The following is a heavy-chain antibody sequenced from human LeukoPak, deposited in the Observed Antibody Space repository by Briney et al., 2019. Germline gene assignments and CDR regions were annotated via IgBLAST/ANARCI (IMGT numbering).Heavy chain of an antibody. Sequence: GGSLRLSCAASGFTFSSYAMSWVRQAPGKGLEWVSTINGSGGSTYYADSVKGRFTISRDNSKNTLYLQMNSLRAEDTAIYYCAKGRASLDYWGQGTLVTVSS. CDR2: INGSGGST. V-gene: IGHV3-23*01. CDR3: AKGRASLDY. J-gene: IGHJ4*02. CDR1: GFTFSSYA.